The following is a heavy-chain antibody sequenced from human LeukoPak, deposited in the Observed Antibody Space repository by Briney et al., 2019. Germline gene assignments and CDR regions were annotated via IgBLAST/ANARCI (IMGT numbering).Heavy chain of an antibody. CDR3: ASSDYYYDSSGDFDY. CDR2: INHSGST. D-gene: IGHD3-22*01. V-gene: IGHV4-34*01. J-gene: IGHJ4*02. Sequence: PSETLSLTCAVSGGSFIGYYWSWIRQPPGKGLEGIGEINHSGSTNYNPSLKRRVTISVDTSKNQFSLKLSSVTAADTAVYYCASSDYYYDSSGDFDYWGQGTLVTVSS. CDR1: GGSFIGYY.